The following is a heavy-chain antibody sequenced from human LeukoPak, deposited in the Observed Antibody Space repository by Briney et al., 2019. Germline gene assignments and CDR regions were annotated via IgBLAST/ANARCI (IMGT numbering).Heavy chain of an antibody. J-gene: IGHJ5*02. D-gene: IGHD3-10*01. V-gene: IGHV5-51*01. CDR3: ARQPGAGWFDP. CDR1: GYSFTSSW. CDR2: INPGDSDT. Sequence: GESLKISCQASGYSFTSSWIGWGRQMPGKGLEWIAIINPGDSDTRYSPSFQGQVTISADKSISTVYLQWGSLKASDTAMYYCARQPGAGWFDPWGQGTLVTVSS.